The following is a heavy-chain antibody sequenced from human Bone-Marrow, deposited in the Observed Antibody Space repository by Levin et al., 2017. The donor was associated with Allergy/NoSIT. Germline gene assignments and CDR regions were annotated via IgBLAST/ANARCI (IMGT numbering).Heavy chain of an antibody. CDR3: ASGRGPYYFEY. Sequence: PGESLKISCKASRDSFSRNAVSWVRQAPGQSLEWMGGIIPTTGTSTYAQKFQGRVTFSADESTTSIYMDLTSLRPEDTAVFFCASGRGPYYFEYWGQGSLVFVSS. CDR1: RDSFSRNA. D-gene: IGHD3/OR15-3a*01. J-gene: IGHJ4*02. V-gene: IGHV1-69*01. CDR2: IIPTTGTS.